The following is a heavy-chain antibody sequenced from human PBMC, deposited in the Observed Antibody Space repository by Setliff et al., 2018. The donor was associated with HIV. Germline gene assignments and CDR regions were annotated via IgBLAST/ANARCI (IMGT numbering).Heavy chain of an antibody. CDR3: ARERLRFLEWLPLDY. D-gene: IGHD3-3*01. CDR1: GFIFSSYA. V-gene: IGHV3-21*05. Sequence: PGGSLRLSCAASGFIFSSYAMHWVRQAPGKGLEWVSYISSSSSYTNYADSVKGRFTISRDNAKNSLYLQMNSLRAEDTAVYYCARERLRFLEWLPLDYWGQGTLVTVSS. J-gene: IGHJ4*02. CDR2: ISSSSSYT.